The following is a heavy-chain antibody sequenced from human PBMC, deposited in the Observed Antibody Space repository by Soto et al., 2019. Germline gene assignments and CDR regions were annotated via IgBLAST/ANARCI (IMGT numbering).Heavy chain of an antibody. CDR3: ARFFWSGYLYGMDV. V-gene: IGHV1-2*04. J-gene: IGHJ6*02. D-gene: IGHD3-3*01. CDR1: GYTFTGYY. CDR2: INPNSGGT. Sequence: ASVKVSCKASGYTFTGYYMHWVRQAPGQGLEWMGWINPNSGGTNYAQKFQGWVTMTRDTSISTAYMELSRLRSDDTAVYYCARFFWSGYLYGMDVWGQGTTVTVSS.